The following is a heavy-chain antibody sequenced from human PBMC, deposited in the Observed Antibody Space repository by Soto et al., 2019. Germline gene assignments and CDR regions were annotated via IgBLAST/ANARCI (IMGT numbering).Heavy chain of an antibody. Sequence: SETLSLTCTVSGGSISSHFLRWIRQPPGKGLEWIGYIYNNERTNYNPSLQSRVTISGDTSKNRFSLKLSSVTAADTAVYYCTSGRGYLIDYWGQGTLVTVSS. CDR2: IYNNERT. V-gene: IGHV4-59*11. J-gene: IGHJ4*02. CDR1: GGSISSHF. CDR3: TSGRGYLIDY. D-gene: IGHD6-25*01.